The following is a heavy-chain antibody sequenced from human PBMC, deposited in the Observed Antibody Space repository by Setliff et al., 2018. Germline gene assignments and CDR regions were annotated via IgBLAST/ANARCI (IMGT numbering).Heavy chain of an antibody. D-gene: IGHD3-3*01. CDR3: RFWSGYLKNDF. CDR2: IYVTEST. V-gene: IGHV4-4*07. Sequence: SETLSLTCTVSGDSISNYYWNWIRQPAGKGLGWIGRIYVTESTKYNPSLKSRVTLSIDTSKNQFSLKLSSVTAADTAVYYCRFWSGYLKNDFWGQGTLVTVSS. CDR1: GDSISNYY. J-gene: IGHJ4*02.